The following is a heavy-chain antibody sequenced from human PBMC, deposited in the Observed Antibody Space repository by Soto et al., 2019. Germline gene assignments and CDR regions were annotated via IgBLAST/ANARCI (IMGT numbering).Heavy chain of an antibody. CDR3: VRVPTGGSAFSLDVS. V-gene: IGHV3-74*01. Sequence: EVQLVESGGGLVQPGGSLRLSCAASGFTFSSYWMHWVRQAPGKGLVWVSRINSDGSSTTYADSVKGRFTISRDNAKNTLYLQMNSLRAEDKVVSYCVRVPTGGSAFSLDVSWGQGTLVTVS. D-gene: IGHD5-12*01. J-gene: IGHJ4*02. CDR2: INSDGSST. CDR1: GFTFSSYW.